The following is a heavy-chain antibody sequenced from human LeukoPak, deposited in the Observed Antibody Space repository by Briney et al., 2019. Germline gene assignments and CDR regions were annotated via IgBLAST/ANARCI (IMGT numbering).Heavy chain of an antibody. CDR2: TYYRSNWYN. CDR3: AKALSTVPAAIEGAFDI. D-gene: IGHD2-2*01. Sequence: SRTLSLTCAVSGDSVSSNSAAWHWLRQSPSRGLEWLGRTYYRSNWYNDYAVCVKSRITINPDTSKNQFSLRLNSVTPEDTAVYYCAKALSTVPAAIEGAFDIWGQGTMVTVSS. V-gene: IGHV6-1*01. CDR1: GDSVSSNSAA. J-gene: IGHJ3*02.